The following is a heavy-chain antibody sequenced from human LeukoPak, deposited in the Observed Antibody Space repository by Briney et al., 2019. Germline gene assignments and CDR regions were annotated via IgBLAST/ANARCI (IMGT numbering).Heavy chain of an antibody. D-gene: IGHD6-19*01. J-gene: IGHJ4*02. Sequence: ASVKVSCKASGYTFSNYGISWVRQAPGLGLEWMGWTSYNGNTNYAQKFQDRVTMTTDTSTTTAYMELRSLESDDTAVYYCARHSGSGWQALGYWGQGTLVTVFS. CDR2: TSYNGNT. CDR1: GYTFSNYG. CDR3: ARHSGSGWQALGY. V-gene: IGHV1-18*04.